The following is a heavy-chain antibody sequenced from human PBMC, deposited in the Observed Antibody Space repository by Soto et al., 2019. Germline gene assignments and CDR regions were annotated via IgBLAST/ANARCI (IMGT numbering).Heavy chain of an antibody. D-gene: IGHD2-21*01. CDR2: IIPIFGTA. J-gene: IGHJ4*01. CDR3: ARTVEYDSIPYYYADF. Sequence: ASVKVSCKASGGTFSSYAISWVRQAPGQGLEWMGGIIPIFGTANYAQKFQGRVTITADKSTSTAYMELSSLRSDDTAVYYCARTVEYDSIPYYYADFWGQGTLVTVSS. V-gene: IGHV1-69*06. CDR1: GGTFSSYA.